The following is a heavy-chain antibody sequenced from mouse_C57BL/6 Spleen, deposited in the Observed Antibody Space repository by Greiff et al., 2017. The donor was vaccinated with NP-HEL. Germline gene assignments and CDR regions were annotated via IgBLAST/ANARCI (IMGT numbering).Heavy chain of an antibody. CDR3: ARSGGNPYYAMDY. CDR2: IDPSDSYT. Sequence: QVQLQQPGAELVKPGASVKLSCKASGYTFTSYWMQWVKQRPGQGLEWIGEIDPSDSYTNYNQKFKGKATLTVDTSSSTAYMQLSSLTSEDSAVYYCARSGGNPYYAMDYWGQGTSVTVSS. CDR1: GYTFTSYW. J-gene: IGHJ4*01. V-gene: IGHV1-50*01. D-gene: IGHD2-1*01.